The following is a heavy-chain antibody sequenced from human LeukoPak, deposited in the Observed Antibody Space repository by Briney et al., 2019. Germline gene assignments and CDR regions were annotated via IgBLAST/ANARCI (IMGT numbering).Heavy chain of an antibody. J-gene: IGHJ6*03. D-gene: IGHD3-9*01. Sequence: GGSLRLSCAASGFTFSGAAKHWVRQASGKGLGWVGSIRSKANSYSTAYSASVKGRFTIYRDDSKNTAYLQMNSLKTEDTAVYYCTRPGTYYDILTGYYLDRDYYYMDVWGKGTTVTVSS. CDR3: TRPGTYYDILTGYYLDRDYYYMDV. CDR1: GFTFSGAA. V-gene: IGHV3-73*01. CDR2: IRSKANSYST.